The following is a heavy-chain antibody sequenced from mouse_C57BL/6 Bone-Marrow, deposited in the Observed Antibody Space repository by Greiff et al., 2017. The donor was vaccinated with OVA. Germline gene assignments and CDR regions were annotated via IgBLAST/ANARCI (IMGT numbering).Heavy chain of an antibody. D-gene: IGHD2-12*01. V-gene: IGHV6-3*01. Sequence: EVQVVESGGGLVQPGGSMKLSCVASGFTFSNYWMNWVRQSPEKGLEWVAQIRLKSDNYATHYAESVKGRFTISRDDSKSSVYLQMNNLRAEDTGIYYCTGLRRSSFAYWGQGTLVTVSA. CDR2: IRLKSDNYAT. CDR3: TGLRRSSFAY. J-gene: IGHJ3*01. CDR1: GFTFSNYW.